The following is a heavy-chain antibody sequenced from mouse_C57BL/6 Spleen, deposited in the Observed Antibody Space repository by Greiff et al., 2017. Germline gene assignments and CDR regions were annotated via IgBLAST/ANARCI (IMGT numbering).Heavy chain of an antibody. Sequence: EVQVVESGGGLVKPGGSLKLSCAASGFTFSDYGMHWVRQAPEKGLEWVAYISSGSSTIYYADTVQGRFTISRDNAKNTLFRQMTSLRSEDTAMYYCARAGIYYGNYVGYFDVWGTGTTVTVSS. D-gene: IGHD2-1*01. CDR3: ARAGIYYGNYVGYFDV. V-gene: IGHV5-17*01. J-gene: IGHJ1*03. CDR1: GFTFSDYG. CDR2: ISSGSSTI.